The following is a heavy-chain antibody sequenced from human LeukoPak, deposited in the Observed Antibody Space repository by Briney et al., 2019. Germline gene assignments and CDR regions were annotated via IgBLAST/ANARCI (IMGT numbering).Heavy chain of an antibody. V-gene: IGHV4-39*07. CDR2: IYYSGST. Sequence: SETLSLTCTVSGGSISSSSYYWGWIRQPPGKGLEWIGSIYYSGSTYYNPSLKSRVTISVDTSKNQFSLKLSSVTAADTAVYYCARRVGGWYRTYYYYMDVWGKGTTVTVSS. CDR3: ARRVGGWYRTYYYYMDV. CDR1: GGSISSSSYY. D-gene: IGHD6-19*01. J-gene: IGHJ6*03.